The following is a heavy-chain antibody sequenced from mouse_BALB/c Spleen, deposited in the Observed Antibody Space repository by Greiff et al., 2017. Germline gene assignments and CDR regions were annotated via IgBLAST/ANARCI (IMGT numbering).Heavy chain of an antibody. CDR1: GYSITSDYA. CDR2: ISYSGST. J-gene: IGHJ1*01. D-gene: IGHD1-2*01. Sequence: EVQLQQSGPGLVKPSQSLSLTCTVTGYSITSDYAWNWIRQFPGNKLEWMGYISYSGSTSYNPSLKSRISITRDTSKNQFFLQLNSVTTEDTATYYCASKGDYGSWYFDVWGAGTTVTVSA. CDR3: ASKGDYGSWYFDV. V-gene: IGHV3-2*02.